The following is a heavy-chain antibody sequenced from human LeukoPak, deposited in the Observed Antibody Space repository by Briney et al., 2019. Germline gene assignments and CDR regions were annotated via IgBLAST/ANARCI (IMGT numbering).Heavy chain of an antibody. CDR2: IYHSGST. Sequence: SETLSLTCAVSGGSISSSNWWSWVRQPPGKGLEWIGEIYHSGSTNFNPSLKSRVTISVDKSKNQFSLKLSSVTAADTAVYYCARGRLGYCGGDCYDGEDYWGQGTLVTVSS. J-gene: IGHJ4*02. D-gene: IGHD2-21*02. CDR1: GGSISSSNW. CDR3: ARGRLGYCGGDCYDGEDY. V-gene: IGHV4-4*02.